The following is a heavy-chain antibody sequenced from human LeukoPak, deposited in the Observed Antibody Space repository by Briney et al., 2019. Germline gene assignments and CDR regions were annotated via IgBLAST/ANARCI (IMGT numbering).Heavy chain of an antibody. V-gene: IGHV4-39*07. CDR1: GGSVSNSRDY. J-gene: IGHJ5*02. CDR2: IYYSGSA. Sequence: SETLSLTCTLSGGSVSNSRDYWDWLRQPPGKELEWIGTIYYSGSAYYNPSLESRVTISVDTSKNQFSLRLTSVAAADTAVYYCARNGGGLGAAVFFDPWGQGTLVTVSS. CDR3: ARNGGGLGAAVFFDP. D-gene: IGHD2-15*01.